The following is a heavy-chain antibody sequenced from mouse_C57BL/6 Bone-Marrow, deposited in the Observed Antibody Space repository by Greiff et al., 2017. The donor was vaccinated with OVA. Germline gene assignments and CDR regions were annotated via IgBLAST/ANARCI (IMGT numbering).Heavy chain of an antibody. CDR1: GYTFTNYW. J-gene: IGHJ2*01. Sequence: VKVVESGAELVRPGTSVKMSCKASGYTFTNYWIGWAKQRPGHGLEWIGDIYPGGGYTNYNEKFKGKATLTADKSSSTAYMQFSSLTSEDSAIYYCAKTTVGGDFDYWGQGTTLTVSS. V-gene: IGHV1-63*01. D-gene: IGHD1-1*01. CDR3: AKTTVGGDFDY. CDR2: IYPGGGYT.